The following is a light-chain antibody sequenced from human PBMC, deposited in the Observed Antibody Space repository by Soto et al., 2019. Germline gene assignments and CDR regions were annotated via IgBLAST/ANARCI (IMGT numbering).Light chain of an antibody. Sequence: ETVLTQSTGTLSLSPGERATLSCRASQTVNGNYLGWYQQKPGQAPRLLIYGTSSRATGIPDRFSGSGSGTDFTLTISRLEPEDSAVYYCQQCGSLPGTFGQGTRVDIK. CDR1: QTVNGNY. V-gene: IGKV3-20*01. CDR2: GTS. J-gene: IGKJ1*01. CDR3: QQCGSLPGT.